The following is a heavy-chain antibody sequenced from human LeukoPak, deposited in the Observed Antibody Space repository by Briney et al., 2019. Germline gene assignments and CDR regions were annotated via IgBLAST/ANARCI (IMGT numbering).Heavy chain of an antibody. CDR2: INYSGRT. J-gene: IGHJ4*02. CDR1: GGSINNYY. D-gene: IGHD1-26*01. V-gene: IGHV4-59*01. CDR3: ARDRSGSYYPFDY. Sequence: KASETLSLTCTVSGGSINNYYWSWIRQPPAKGLEWLAYINYSGRTNYNPSLRSRLTISVDTSKNQFSLKLSSVTAADTAVYYCARDRSGSYYPFDYWGQGTLVTVSS.